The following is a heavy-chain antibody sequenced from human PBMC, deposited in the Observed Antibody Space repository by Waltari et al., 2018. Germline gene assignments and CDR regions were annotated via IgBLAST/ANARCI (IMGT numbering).Heavy chain of an antibody. V-gene: IGHV4-34*01. D-gene: IGHD3-3*01. CDR2: INHSGRT. J-gene: IGHJ6*02. CDR3: ARGLPTLRFLEWSTPTGGMDV. Sequence: QVQLQQWGAGLLKPSETLSLTCAVYGGSFSGYYWSWIRQPPGKGLGWIGEINHSGRTNYNPSLKSRVTISVDTSKNQFSLKLSSVTAADTAVYYCARGLPTLRFLEWSTPTGGMDVWGQGTTVTVSS. CDR1: GGSFSGYY.